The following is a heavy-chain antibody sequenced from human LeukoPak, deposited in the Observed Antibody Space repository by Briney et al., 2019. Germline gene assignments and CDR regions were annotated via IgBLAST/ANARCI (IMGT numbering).Heavy chain of an antibody. CDR2: ISAYNGNA. J-gene: IGHJ4*02. Sequence: ASVKVSCKASGYTFTSYGISWVRQAPGQELEWMGWISAYNGNADYAQKLQGRVTMTTDTSTSTAYMELRSLRSDDTAMYYCARDRANTYFDYWGQGTLVTVSS. V-gene: IGHV1-18*01. CDR3: ARDRANTYFDY. CDR1: GYTFTSYG.